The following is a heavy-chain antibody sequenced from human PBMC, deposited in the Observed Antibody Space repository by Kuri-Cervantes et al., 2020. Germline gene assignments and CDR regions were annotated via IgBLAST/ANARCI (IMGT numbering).Heavy chain of an antibody. CDR1: GGSINSRSYY. Sequence: GSLRLSCTVSGGSINSRSYYWGWIRQPPGKGLEWIGNIYYSGSTYYNPSLKSRVTISVDTSKNQFSLKLSSVTAADTAVYYCARGRRHTAMVTGGDGDYWGQGTLVTVSS. CDR3: ARGRRHTAMVTGGDGDY. V-gene: IGHV4-39*01. CDR2: IYYSGST. D-gene: IGHD5-18*01. J-gene: IGHJ4*02.